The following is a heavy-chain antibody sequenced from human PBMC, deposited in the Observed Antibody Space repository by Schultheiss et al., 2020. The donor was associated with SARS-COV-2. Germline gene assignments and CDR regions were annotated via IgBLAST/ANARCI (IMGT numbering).Heavy chain of an antibody. Sequence: GGSLRLSCVASGFTFSSYAMSWVRQAPGKGLEWVSGISSSGGTTYYADSVNGRFTISRDNSKNTLYLQMNSLRAEDTAVYYCARDGGYYDSSGYFFDYWGQGTLVTVSS. D-gene: IGHD3-22*01. J-gene: IGHJ4*02. CDR2: ISSSGGTT. CDR3: ARDGGYYDSSGYFFDY. CDR1: GFTFSSYA. V-gene: IGHV3-23*01.